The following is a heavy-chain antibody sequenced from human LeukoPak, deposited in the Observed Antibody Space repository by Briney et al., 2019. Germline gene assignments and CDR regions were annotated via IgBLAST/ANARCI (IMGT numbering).Heavy chain of an antibody. Sequence: GGSLRLSCAASGFTFSSYWMSWVRQAPGKGVEWVANIKQDGSEKYYVDSVKGRFTISRDNAKNSLYLQMNSLRAEDTAVYYCARDVSLGYCSSTSCFTTAWDVWGKGTTVTVSS. V-gene: IGHV3-7*03. CDR1: GFTFSSYW. CDR3: ARDVSLGYCSSTSCFTTAWDV. J-gene: IGHJ6*04. D-gene: IGHD2-2*01. CDR2: IKQDGSEK.